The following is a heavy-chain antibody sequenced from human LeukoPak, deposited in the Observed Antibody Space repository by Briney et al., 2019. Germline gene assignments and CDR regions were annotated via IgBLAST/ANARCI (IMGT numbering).Heavy chain of an antibody. CDR1: GGSISSGSYY. CDR2: IYTSGST. V-gene: IGHV4-61*02. CDR3: AREFPLYSEYYFGY. D-gene: IGHD6-13*01. Sequence: SQTLSLTCTVSGGSISSGSYYWSWIRQPAGKGLEWIGRIYTSGSTNYNPSLKSRVTISVDTSKNQFSLKLSSVTAADTAVYYCAREFPLYSEYYFGYWGQGTLVTVSS. J-gene: IGHJ4*02.